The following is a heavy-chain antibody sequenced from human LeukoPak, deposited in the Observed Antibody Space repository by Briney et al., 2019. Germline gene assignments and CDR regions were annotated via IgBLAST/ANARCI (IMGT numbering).Heavy chain of an antibody. CDR1: GYTFRSYE. D-gene: IGHD4-23*01. V-gene: IGHV1-8*01. J-gene: IGHJ4*02. Sequence: ASVKVPCKASGYTFRSYEINWVRQAPGQGLEWVGWIHPNSGKTGYAQKFQGRVTMTRDTSTETAFMGLSSLKFDDTAIFYCARGHYGGNRYFDIWGQGTLVTVSS. CDR3: ARGHYGGNRYFDI. CDR2: IHPNSGKT.